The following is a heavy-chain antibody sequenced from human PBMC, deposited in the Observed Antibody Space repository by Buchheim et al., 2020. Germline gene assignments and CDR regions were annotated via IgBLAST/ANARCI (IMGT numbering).Heavy chain of an antibody. CDR2: ISYDGSNK. D-gene: IGHD3-22*01. CDR3: AKDQSSLNYYDSSGYYFDY. Sequence: QVQLVESGGGVVQPGRSLRLSCAASGFTFSSYGMHWVRQAPGKGLEWVAVISYDGSNKYYADSVKGRFTISRDNSKNTLYLQMNSLRAEDTAVYYCAKDQSSLNYYDSSGYYFDYWGQGTL. V-gene: IGHV3-30*18. CDR1: GFTFSSYG. J-gene: IGHJ4*02.